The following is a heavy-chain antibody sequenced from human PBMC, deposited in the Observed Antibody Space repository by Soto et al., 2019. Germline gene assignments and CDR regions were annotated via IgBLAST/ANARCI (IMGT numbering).Heavy chain of an antibody. CDR1: GDSFSIYW. CDR3: ATLLRDYYDSSANGHFAH. CDR2: IYPGDSDT. J-gene: IGHJ4*02. V-gene: IGHV5-51*01. Sequence: PGESLKISCKASGDSFSIYWIGWVRQMPGKGLEWMGIIYPGDSDTRYSPSFQGQIIISADKSSSTAYLQWSSLKASDTAMYYCATLLRDYYDSSANGHFAHWGQGTLVTVSS. D-gene: IGHD3-22*01.